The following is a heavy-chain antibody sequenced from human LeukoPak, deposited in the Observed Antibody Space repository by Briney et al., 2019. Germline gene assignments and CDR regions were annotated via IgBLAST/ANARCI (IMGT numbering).Heavy chain of an antibody. CDR2: IYTSGRT. CDR3: ARGAYYDILTGYYSQEYYYYMDV. Sequence: PSETLSLTCTVSGGSISSGSYSWTWIRQPAGKGLEYIGRIYTSGRTNYNPSLKSRVTISVDTSKNQFSLKLSSVTAADTAVYYCARGAYYDILTGYYSQEYYYYMDVWGKGTTVTVSS. D-gene: IGHD3-9*01. V-gene: IGHV4-61*02. J-gene: IGHJ6*03. CDR1: GGSISSGSYS.